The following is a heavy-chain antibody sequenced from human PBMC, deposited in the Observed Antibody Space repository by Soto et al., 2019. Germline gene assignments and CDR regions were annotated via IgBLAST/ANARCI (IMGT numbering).Heavy chain of an antibody. V-gene: IGHV3-23*01. CDR3: AKCDYYDSTGLDYFDY. CDR2: ISGSGGST. D-gene: IGHD3-22*01. Sequence: PGGSLRLSCAASGFTFSSYAMSWVRQAPGKGLEWVSAISGSGGSTYYADSVKGRFTISRDNSKNTLYLQMNSLRAEDTAVYYCAKCDYYDSTGLDYFDYWGQGTLVTVSS. J-gene: IGHJ4*02. CDR1: GFTFSSYA.